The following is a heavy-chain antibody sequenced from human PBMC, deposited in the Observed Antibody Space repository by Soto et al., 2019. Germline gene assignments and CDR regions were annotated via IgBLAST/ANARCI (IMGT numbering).Heavy chain of an antibody. CDR3: ARQAARNYIDS. J-gene: IGHJ4*02. Sequence: GGSLRLSCAASGFTFTDYSMSWIRQAPGKGLEWLAFIDSRGRTLSYADSVKGRFTISRDNAKNSLYLQMHSLRADDTAVYYCARQAARNYIDSWGQGDVVTVSS. CDR1: GFTFTDYS. CDR2: IDSRGRTL. D-gene: IGHD6-6*01. V-gene: IGHV3-11*01.